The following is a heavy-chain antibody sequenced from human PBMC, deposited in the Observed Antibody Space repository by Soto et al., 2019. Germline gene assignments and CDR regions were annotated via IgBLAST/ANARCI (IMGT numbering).Heavy chain of an antibody. J-gene: IGHJ3*02. D-gene: IGHD3-3*01. Sequence: QLQLQESGPGLVKPSETLSLTCTVSGGSISSSSYYWGWIRQPPGKGLEWIGSIYYSGSTYYNPSLKSRVTISVDTSKNQFSLKLSSVTAADTAVYYCARPAIFEGSDDAFDIWGQGTMVTVSS. CDR1: GGSISSSSYY. CDR3: ARPAIFEGSDDAFDI. CDR2: IYYSGST. V-gene: IGHV4-39*01.